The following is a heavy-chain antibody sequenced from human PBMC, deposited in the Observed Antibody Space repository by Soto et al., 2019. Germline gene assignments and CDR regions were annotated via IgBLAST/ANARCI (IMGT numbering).Heavy chain of an antibody. J-gene: IGHJ6*02. CDR3: ARDAYYDFWSGYYYYYGMDV. CDR2: IIPIFGTA. V-gene: IGHV1-69*06. CDR1: GGTFSSYA. D-gene: IGHD3-3*01. Sequence: ASVKVSCKASGGTFSSYAISWVRQAPGQGLEWMGGIIPIFGTANYAQKFQGRVTITADKSTSTAYMELSSLRSEDTAVYYCARDAYYDFWSGYYYYYGMDVWGQGTTVTVSS.